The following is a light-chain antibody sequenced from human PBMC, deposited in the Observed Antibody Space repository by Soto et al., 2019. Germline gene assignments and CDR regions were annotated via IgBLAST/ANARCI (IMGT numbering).Light chain of an antibody. J-gene: IGLJ2*01. CDR1: SSDVGSYDL. Sequence: QSALTQPASVSGSPGQSITISCTGTSSDVGSYDLVSWYQHHPGKAPKVMIYEVSKRPSGLSNRFSASKSGNTAYLTISGLQAEDEADYYCSSYAGITSYVVFGGGTKVTVL. CDR2: EVS. CDR3: SSYAGITSYVV. V-gene: IGLV2-23*02.